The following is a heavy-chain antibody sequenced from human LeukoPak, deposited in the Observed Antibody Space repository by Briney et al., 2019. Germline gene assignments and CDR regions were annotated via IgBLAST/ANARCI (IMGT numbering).Heavy chain of an antibody. CDR3: AKARRTYYYDSSGENWFDP. CDR2: ISGSGGST. J-gene: IGHJ5*02. CDR1: GFTFSSYA. Sequence: PGGSLRLSCAAFGFTFSSYAMRWVRQAPGKGLEWVSAISGSGGSTYYADSVKGRFTISRDNSKNTLYLQMNSLRAEDTAVYYCAKARRTYYYDSSGENWFDPWGQGTLVTVSS. D-gene: IGHD3-22*01. V-gene: IGHV3-23*01.